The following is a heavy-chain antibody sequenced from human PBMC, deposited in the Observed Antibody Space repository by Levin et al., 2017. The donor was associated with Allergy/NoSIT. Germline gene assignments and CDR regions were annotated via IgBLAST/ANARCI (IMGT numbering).Heavy chain of an antibody. CDR2: IQRVGSET. V-gene: IGHV3-7*03. CDR1: GFTFSSYW. CDR3: ARDDGGCSSGSGQDDLEV. Sequence: GGSLRLSCAASGFTFSSYWMTWVRQAPGKGLEWVATIQRVGSETHYVDSVKGRFTISRDNSKNSLYLQMDSLRAEDTAVDYCARDDGGCSSGSGQDDLEVWGRGTMVTVSS. J-gene: IGHJ3*01. D-gene: IGHD2-15*01.